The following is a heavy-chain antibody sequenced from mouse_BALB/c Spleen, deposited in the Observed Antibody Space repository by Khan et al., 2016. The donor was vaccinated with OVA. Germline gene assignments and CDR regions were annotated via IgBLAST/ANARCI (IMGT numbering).Heavy chain of an antibody. J-gene: IGHJ2*01. D-gene: IGHD1-1*01. Sequence: VQLKESGGGLVKPGGSLKLSCAASGFTFSNYAMSWVRQTPEKRLEWVASIGSGGSTYYPASVKGRFTISRDNAWNILYLQMSSLRSEDTAMYYCARVYGSSGVDYWGQGTTLTVSS. CDR2: IGSGGST. CDR3: ARVYGSSGVDY. CDR1: GFTFSNYA. V-gene: IGHV5-6-5*01.